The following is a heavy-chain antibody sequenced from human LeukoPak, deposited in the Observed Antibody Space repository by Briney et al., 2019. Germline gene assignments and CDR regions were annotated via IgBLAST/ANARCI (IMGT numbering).Heavy chain of an antibody. V-gene: IGHV4-61*01. CDR2: IYYSGSS. Sequence: SETLSLTCAVSGGSVSSGNYYWSWIRQPPGKGLEWIGYIYYSGSSNYNPSLKSRVTISADTSKNQFSLKLSSVTAADTAVYYCARGSGSYYNNWFDPWGQGTLVTVSS. CDR1: GGSVSSGNYY. CDR3: ARGSGSYYNNWFDP. J-gene: IGHJ5*02. D-gene: IGHD1-26*01.